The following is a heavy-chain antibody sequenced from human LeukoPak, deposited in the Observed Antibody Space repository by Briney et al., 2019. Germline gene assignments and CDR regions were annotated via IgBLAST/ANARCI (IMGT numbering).Heavy chain of an antibody. Sequence: PGKSLRLSCAASGFIFGNYPMHWVRQAPGKGLEWVAVISGDGSNEHYADSAKGRFTVSRDNAKSTAYLQMNSLRSGDTAVYYCAKNDPDSSEDWGQGTLVTVSS. J-gene: IGHJ4*02. CDR1: GFIFGNYP. CDR2: ISGDGSNE. V-gene: IGHV3-30-3*02. D-gene: IGHD3-22*01. CDR3: AKNDPDSSED.